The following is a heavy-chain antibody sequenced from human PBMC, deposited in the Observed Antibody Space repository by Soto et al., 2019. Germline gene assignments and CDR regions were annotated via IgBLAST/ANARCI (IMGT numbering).Heavy chain of an antibody. CDR2: ISGSGGST. J-gene: IGHJ3*02. CDR3: ATDLPIYRSGGSCGAFDI. V-gene: IGHV3-23*01. Sequence: LRLSCAASGFTFSSYAMSWVRQAPGKGLEWVSAISGSGGSTYYADSVKGRFTISRDNSKNTLYLQMNSLRAEDTAVYYCATDLPIYRSGGSCGAFDIWRQGIMV. CDR1: GFTFSSYA. D-gene: IGHD2-15*01.